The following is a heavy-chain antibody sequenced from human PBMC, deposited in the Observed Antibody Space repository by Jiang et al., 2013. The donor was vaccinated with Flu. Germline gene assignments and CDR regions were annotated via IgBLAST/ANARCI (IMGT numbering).Heavy chain of an antibody. CDR2: INGDGSVK. CDR1: GFTFSSSW. V-gene: IGHV3-7*01. CDR3: ARDRAYSSFDF. J-gene: IGHJ3*01. D-gene: IGHD5-12*01. Sequence: GGSLRLSCAASGFTFSSSWMTWIRQAPGKGLEWVANINGDGSVKNYVDSVKGRFTISRDNAKTSLYLQMSSLRVEDTAVYFCARDRAYSSFDFWGQGTMVTVSS.